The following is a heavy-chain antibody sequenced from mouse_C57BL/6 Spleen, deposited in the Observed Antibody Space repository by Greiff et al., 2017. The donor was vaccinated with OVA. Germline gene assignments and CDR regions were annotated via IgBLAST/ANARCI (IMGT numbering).Heavy chain of an antibody. CDR3: ARSRDYDGGLFDY. CDR1: GFNIKNTY. D-gene: IGHD2-4*01. V-gene: IGHV14-3*01. CDR2: IDPANGNT. J-gene: IGHJ2*01. Sequence: EVKLVESVAELVRPGASVKLSCTASGFNIKNTYMHWVKQRPEQGLEWIGRIDPANGNTKYAPKFQGKATITADTSSNTAYLQLSSLTSEDTAIYYCARSRDYDGGLFDYWGQGTTLTVSS.